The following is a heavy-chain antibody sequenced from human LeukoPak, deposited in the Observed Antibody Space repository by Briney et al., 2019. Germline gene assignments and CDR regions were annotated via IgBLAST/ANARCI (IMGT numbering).Heavy chain of an antibody. V-gene: IGHV4-59*12. CDR3: AREHTYYFGSQTSTLDV. Sequence: SETLSLTCAVYGGSLSGYYWSWIRQPPGEGLEWIGYIYYTGSVDYNPSLKSRLTISLDTSKNQFSLKLNSVTAADTAVYYCAREHTYYFGSQTSTLDVWGQGTAVTVSS. D-gene: IGHD3-10*01. CDR1: GGSLSGYY. J-gene: IGHJ6*02. CDR2: IYYTGSV.